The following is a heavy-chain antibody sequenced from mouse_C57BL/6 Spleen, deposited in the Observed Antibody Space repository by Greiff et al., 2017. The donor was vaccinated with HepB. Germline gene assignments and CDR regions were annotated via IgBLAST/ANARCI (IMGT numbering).Heavy chain of an antibody. D-gene: IGHD1-1*01. CDR3: AREGYYYGSSDGAMDY. CDR2: ISSGSSTI. Sequence: EVKLVESGGGLVKPGGSLKLSCAASGFTFSDYGMHWVRQAPEKGLEWVAYISSGSSTIYYADTVKGRFTISRDNAKNTLFLQMTSLRSEDTAMYYCAREGYYYGSSDGAMDYWGQGTSVTVSS. J-gene: IGHJ4*01. CDR1: GFTFSDYG. V-gene: IGHV5-17*01.